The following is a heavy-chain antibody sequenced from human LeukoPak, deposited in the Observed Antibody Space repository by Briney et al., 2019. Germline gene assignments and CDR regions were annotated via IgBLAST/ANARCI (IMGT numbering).Heavy chain of an antibody. D-gene: IGHD1-26*01. CDR1: GFTFSSYS. CDR3: ARDLEVWELPLETDS. Sequence: GGSLRLSCAASGFTFSSYSMNWVRQAPGKGLEWVSSISSSSSYIYYADSVKGRFTISRDNSKNSLFLHMNSLKTEDTAFYYCARDLEVWELPLETDSWGQGTLVTVSS. CDR2: ISSSSSYI. J-gene: IGHJ4*02. V-gene: IGHV3-21*04.